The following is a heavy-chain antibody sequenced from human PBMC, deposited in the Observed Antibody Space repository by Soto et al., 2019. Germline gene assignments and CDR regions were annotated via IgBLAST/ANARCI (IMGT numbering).Heavy chain of an antibody. J-gene: IGHJ2*01. Sequence: SETLSLTCTVSGGSISSGDYYWSWIRQPPGKSLEWIGYIYYSGSTYYNPSLKSRVTISVDTSKNQFSLKLSSVTAADTAVYYCARAGVVLVPAGWYFDLWGRGTLVT. CDR3: ARAGVVLVPAGWYFDL. CDR1: GGSISSGDYY. V-gene: IGHV4-30-4*01. D-gene: IGHD2-2*01. CDR2: IYYSGST.